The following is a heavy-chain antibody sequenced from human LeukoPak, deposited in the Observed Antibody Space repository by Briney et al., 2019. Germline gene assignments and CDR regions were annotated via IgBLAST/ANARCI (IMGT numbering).Heavy chain of an antibody. V-gene: IGHV3-30-3*01. CDR3: ARGRMKQQLPHVY. CDR1: GFTFSSYA. D-gene: IGHD6-13*01. CDR2: ISYDGSNK. Sequence: GRSLRLSCAASGFTFSSYAMHWVRQAPGKGLEWVAVISYDGSNKYYADSVKGRFTISRDNSKNTLYLQMNSLRAEDTAVYYCARGRMKQQLPHVYWGQGTLVTVSS. J-gene: IGHJ4*02.